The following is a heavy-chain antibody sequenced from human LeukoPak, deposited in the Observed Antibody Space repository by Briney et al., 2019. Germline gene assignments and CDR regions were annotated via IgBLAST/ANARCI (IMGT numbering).Heavy chain of an antibody. CDR3: AKDVSTGWSFDS. Sequence: GGSLRLSCAASGFIYNNYGMHWVRQAPGKGLEWVTFISFDGSDKSYADSVKGRFIISRDNSKKTLYLQMNSLTADDTAVYYCAKDVSTGWSFDSWGQGTLVTVS. D-gene: IGHD6-19*01. V-gene: IGHV3-30*02. J-gene: IGHJ4*02. CDR2: ISFDGSDK. CDR1: GFIYNNYG.